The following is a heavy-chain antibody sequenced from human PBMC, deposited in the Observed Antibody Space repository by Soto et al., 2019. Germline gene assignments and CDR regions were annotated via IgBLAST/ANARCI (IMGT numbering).Heavy chain of an antibody. V-gene: IGHV3-7*01. J-gene: IGHJ4*02. Sequence: EVQLVESGGGLVQPGGSLRLSCAASGFTFSNYWMSWVRQAPGKGLEWVANIKQDGSEKYYVDSVKGRFTISRDNAKNSLYLQMNSLRAEDTAVYYCARLFSLDYWGQGTLVTVSS. CDR1: GFTFSNYW. CDR3: ARLFSLDY. CDR2: IKQDGSEK.